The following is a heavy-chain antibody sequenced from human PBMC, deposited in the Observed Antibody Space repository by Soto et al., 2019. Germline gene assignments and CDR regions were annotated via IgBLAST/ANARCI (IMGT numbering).Heavy chain of an antibody. CDR2: IGGRGGNA. D-gene: IGHD2-21*02. V-gene: IGHV3-23*01. Sequence: LRLSCAASGFSFIDYAINWVRQVPGRGLEYVAGIGGRGGNAFYADSMKGRFSISRDNSKNTVYLHMHNLRVDDSAMYYCAKARHSGDFAGSYDSWGQGTLVTVSS. CDR1: GFSFIDYA. J-gene: IGHJ5*02. CDR3: AKARHSGDFAGSYDS.